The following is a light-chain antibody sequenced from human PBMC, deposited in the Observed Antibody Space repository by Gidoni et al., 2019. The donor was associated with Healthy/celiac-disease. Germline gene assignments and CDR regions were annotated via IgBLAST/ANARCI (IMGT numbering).Light chain of an antibody. CDR3: QQYKNWIT. J-gene: IGKJ5*01. V-gene: IGKV3-15*01. CDR2: GAS. Sequence: IVMTPSPAPLSVSPGERATLSCRASQSVSSNLAWYQQKPGQAPRLLIYGASTRATGIPARFSGSGSGTEFTLTISSLQSEDFAVYYCQQYKNWITCGQGTRLEIK. CDR1: QSVSSN.